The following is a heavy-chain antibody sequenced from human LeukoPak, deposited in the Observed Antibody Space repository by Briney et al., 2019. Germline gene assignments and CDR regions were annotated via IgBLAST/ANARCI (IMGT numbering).Heavy chain of an antibody. D-gene: IGHD3-10*01. CDR2: IIPIFGTA. CDR3: AKDRSGGSGTLFPVFDF. CDR1: GGTFSSYA. J-gene: IGHJ4*02. V-gene: IGHV1-69*05. Sequence: SVKVSCKASGGTFSSYAISWVRQAPGQGLEWMGGIIPIFGTANYAQKFQGRVTITTDESTSTAYMELSSLRSEDTAVYYCAKDRSGGSGTLFPVFDFWGQGTLVTVSS.